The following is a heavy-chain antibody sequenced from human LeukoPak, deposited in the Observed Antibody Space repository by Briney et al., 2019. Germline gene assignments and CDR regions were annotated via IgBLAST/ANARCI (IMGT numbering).Heavy chain of an antibody. V-gene: IGHV6-1*01. CDR3: ARQGFRRFDP. J-gene: IGHJ5*02. CDR1: GDSVSSNRAA. D-gene: IGHD3-3*01. Sequence: SQTLSLTCAISGDSVSSNRAAWNWFTQSPSRGLECLGRTYYTSKRYNDYAVSVKSRITVNPDTSKNQFALHLNSVTPEDTAVYYCARQGFRRFDPWGQGTLVTVSS. CDR2: TYYTSKRYN.